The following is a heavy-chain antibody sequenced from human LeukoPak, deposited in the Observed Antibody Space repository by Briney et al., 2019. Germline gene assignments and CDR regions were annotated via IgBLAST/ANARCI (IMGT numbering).Heavy chain of an antibody. CDR2: IIPIFGTA. Sequence: ASVKVSCKASGYTFTGYYMHWVRQAPGQGLEWMGGIIPIFGTANYAQKFQGRVTITADKSTSTAYMELSSLRSEDTAVYYCAREGTGLATYWGQGTLVTVSS. D-gene: IGHD1-1*01. CDR3: AREGTGLATY. J-gene: IGHJ4*02. CDR1: GYTFTGYY. V-gene: IGHV1-69*06.